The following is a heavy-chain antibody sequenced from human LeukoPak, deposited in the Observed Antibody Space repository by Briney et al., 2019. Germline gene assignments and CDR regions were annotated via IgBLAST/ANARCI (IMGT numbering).Heavy chain of an antibody. J-gene: IGHJ4*02. CDR3: ARRGGYCSGGSCYGTLEFDY. CDR1: GYSFTNYW. CDR2: IYPGDSDT. Sequence: GESLKISCKGSGYSFTNYWIGWVRQMPGKGLEWMGIIYPGDSDTRYSPSFQGQVTISVDKSISTAYLQWSSLKASDTAMYYCARRGGYCSGGSCYGTLEFDYWGQGTLVTVSS. V-gene: IGHV5-51*01. D-gene: IGHD2-15*01.